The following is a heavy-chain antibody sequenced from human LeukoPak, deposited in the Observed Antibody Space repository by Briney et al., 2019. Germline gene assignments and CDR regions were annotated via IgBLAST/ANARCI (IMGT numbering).Heavy chain of an antibody. CDR2: ISGSGGST. D-gene: IGHD3-9*01. V-gene: IGHV3-23*01. CDR1: GFTFSSYA. CDR3: ARGDLDYDILTGRGWFDP. J-gene: IGHJ5*02. Sequence: GGSLRLSCAASGFTFSSYAMSWVRQAPGKGLEWVSAISGSGGSTYYADSVKGRFTIPRDNSKNTLYLQMNSLRAEDTAVYYCARGDLDYDILTGRGWFDPWGQGTLVTVSS.